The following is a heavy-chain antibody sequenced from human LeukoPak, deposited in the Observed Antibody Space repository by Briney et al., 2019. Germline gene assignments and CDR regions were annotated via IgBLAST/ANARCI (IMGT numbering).Heavy chain of an antibody. CDR1: GDSISSSNW. CDR3: ARGKSGSSHFDY. D-gene: IGHD1-26*01. CDR2: IYHSGST. J-gene: IGHJ4*02. V-gene: IGHV4-4*02. Sequence: SGTLSLTCTVSGDSISSSNWWSWVRQPPGRGLEWIGEIYHSGSTNYNPSLKSRVTMSVDKSKNQFSLKLTSVTAADTAVFYCARGKSGSSHFDYWGQGTLVTVSS.